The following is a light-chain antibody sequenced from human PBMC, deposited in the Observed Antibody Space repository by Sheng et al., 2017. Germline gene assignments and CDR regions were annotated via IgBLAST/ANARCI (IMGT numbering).Light chain of an antibody. V-gene: IGLV3-25*03. J-gene: IGLJ2*01. Sequence: SYELTQPPSVSVSPGQTVRISCSGETLSKQYSYWYQQRPGQAPVLVIYKDTERPSGIPERFSGSRSGTTVMLIISGVQAEDEADYYCQSADSSGTSIVFGGGTRLTVL. CDR1: TLSKQY. CDR2: KDT. CDR3: QSADSSGTSIV.